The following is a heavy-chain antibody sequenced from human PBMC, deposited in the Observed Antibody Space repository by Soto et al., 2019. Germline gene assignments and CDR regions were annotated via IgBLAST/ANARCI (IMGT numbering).Heavy chain of an antibody. V-gene: IGHV3-23*01. J-gene: IGHJ4*02. Sequence: EVQLLESGGGWIQPGGSLRLSCAASGFSFSNYAMNWVRQAPGKGLEWVSFISGSGGTTDYADSVRGRFRLSRDNSKNTVDLEMNSLRTEDTAVYFCAKGRSALPIFDYWGQGVMVTVSS. CDR2: ISGSGGTT. CDR3: AKGRSALPIFDY. CDR1: GFSFSNYA.